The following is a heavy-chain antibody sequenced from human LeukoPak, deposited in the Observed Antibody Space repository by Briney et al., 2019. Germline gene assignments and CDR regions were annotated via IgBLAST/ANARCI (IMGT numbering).Heavy chain of an antibody. CDR1: GFTFSDYY. V-gene: IGHV3-11*01. CDR2: ISSNGSII. J-gene: IGHJ5*02. D-gene: IGHD3-10*01. CDR3: AKDGFYYYGSGSYSPNWFDP. Sequence: GGSLRLSCGASGFTFSDYYMSWIRQAPGKGLEWVSYISSNGSIINYADSVKGRFTISRDNAKNSLYLQMNSLRVEDTAVYYCAKDGFYYYGSGSYSPNWFDPWGQGTLVTVSS.